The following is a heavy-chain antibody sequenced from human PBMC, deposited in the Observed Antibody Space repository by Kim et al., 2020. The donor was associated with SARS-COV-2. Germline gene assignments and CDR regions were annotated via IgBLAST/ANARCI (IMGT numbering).Heavy chain of an antibody. V-gene: IGHV3-33*05. CDR3: AREDFGQIFDY. CDR2: ISYDGSNK. J-gene: IGHJ4*02. D-gene: IGHD3-10*01. CDR1: GFTFSSYG. Sequence: GGSLRLSCAASGFTFSSYGMHWVRQAPGKGLEWVAVISYDGSNKYYADSVKGRFTISRDNSKNTLYLQMNSLRAEDTAVYYCAREDFGQIFDYWGQGTLVTVSS.